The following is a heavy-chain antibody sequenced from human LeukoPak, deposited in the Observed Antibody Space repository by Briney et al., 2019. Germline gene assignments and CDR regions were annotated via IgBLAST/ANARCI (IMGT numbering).Heavy chain of an antibody. D-gene: IGHD1-1*01. CDR2: MNPNSGNT. CDR3: ARGLYWNGGGTVDY. Sequence: ASVKVSCKASGYTFTSYDINWVRQATGQGLEWMGWMNPNSGNTGYAQKFQGGVTMTRNTSISTAYMELSSLRSEDTAVYYCARGLYWNGGGTVDYWGQGTLVTVSS. J-gene: IGHJ4*02. V-gene: IGHV1-8*01. CDR1: GYTFTSYD.